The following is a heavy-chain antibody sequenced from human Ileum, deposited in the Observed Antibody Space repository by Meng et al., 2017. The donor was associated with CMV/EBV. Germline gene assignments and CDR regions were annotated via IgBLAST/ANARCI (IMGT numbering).Heavy chain of an antibody. CDR2: ITPYNSKT. D-gene: IGHD2/OR15-2a*01. Sequence: QVQLVQSGTEGEKPGASVKVSCKASGYTFITFGITWVRQAPGQGLEWMGWITPYNSKTDYAQRLQNRVTMTTDTTTNTVYMELMSLRSDDTAVYYCAREEFSAYASTWGQGTLVTVSS. CDR3: AREEFSAYAST. V-gene: IGHV1-18*01. J-gene: IGHJ5*02. CDR1: GYTFITFG.